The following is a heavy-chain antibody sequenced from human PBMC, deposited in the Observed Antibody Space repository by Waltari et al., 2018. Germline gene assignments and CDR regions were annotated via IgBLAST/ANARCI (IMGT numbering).Heavy chain of an antibody. J-gene: IGHJ1*01. V-gene: IGHV3-9*01. CDR1: GFTFDDYA. D-gene: IGHD6-19*01. CDR3: SSGWYYAEYFQH. CDR2: ISWNSGSI. Sequence: EVQLVESGGGLVQPGRSLRLSCAASGFTFDDYAMHWVRQAPGKGLEWVSGISWNSGSIGYADSVKGRFTISRDNAKNSLYLQMNSLRAEDTALYYCSSGWYYAEYFQHWGQGTLVTVSS.